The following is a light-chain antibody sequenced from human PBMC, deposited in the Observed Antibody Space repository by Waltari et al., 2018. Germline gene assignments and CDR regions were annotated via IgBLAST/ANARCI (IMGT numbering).Light chain of an antibody. V-gene: IGLV2-14*03. CDR2: DVT. CDR3: SSYRKSSTAGGV. Sequence: QSALTQPAPVSGSPGQSITIPCTGTSTDVGGYHSVSRYQQPPGKAPKLMIYDVTNRASGGSSRFTGSKSGNTASLTISGLQTDDEADYYCSSYRKSSTAGGVFGTGTKVTVL. J-gene: IGLJ1*01. CDR1: STDVGGYHS.